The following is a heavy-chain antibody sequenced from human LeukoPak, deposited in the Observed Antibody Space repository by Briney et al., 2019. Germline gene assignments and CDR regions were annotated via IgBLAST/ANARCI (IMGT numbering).Heavy chain of an antibody. CDR3: ARGRDILTGYYPGIYFDY. CDR1: GGSISSYY. V-gene: IGHV4-59*01. CDR2: IYYSGST. D-gene: IGHD3-9*01. Sequence: SETLSLTCNVSGGSISSYYWSWIRQPPGKGLERIGYIYYSGSTNYNPSLKSRVTISVDTSKNQFSLKLSSVTAADTAVYYCARGRDILTGYYPGIYFDYWGQGTLVTVSS. J-gene: IGHJ4*02.